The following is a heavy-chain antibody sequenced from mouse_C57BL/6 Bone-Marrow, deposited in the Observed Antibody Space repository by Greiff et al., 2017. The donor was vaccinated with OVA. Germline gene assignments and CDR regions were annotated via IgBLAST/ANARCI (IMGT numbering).Heavy chain of an antibody. V-gene: IGHV10-1*01. J-gene: IGHJ4*01. CDR1: GFSFNTYA. Sequence: EVQGVESGGGLVQPKGSLKLSCAASGFSFNTYAMNWVRQAPGKGLEWVARIRSKSNNYATYYADSVKDRFTISRDDSESMLYLQMNNLKTEDTAMYYCVRKWKADYAMDYWGQGTSVTVSS. CDR3: VRKWKADYAMDY. D-gene: IGHD1-3*01. CDR2: IRSKSNNYAT.